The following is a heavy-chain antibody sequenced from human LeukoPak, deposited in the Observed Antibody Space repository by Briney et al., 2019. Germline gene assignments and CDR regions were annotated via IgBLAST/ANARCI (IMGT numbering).Heavy chain of an antibody. Sequence: GESLKISCKGSGYSFSNYWIGWVRQMPGKVLESMGIIYPGDSDTRYSPSFQGQVTISADKSISTAYLQWTSLKASDTAMYYCVRLFDSGWYGSFDYWGQGTLVTVSS. V-gene: IGHV5-51*01. J-gene: IGHJ4*02. D-gene: IGHD6-19*01. CDR2: IYPGDSDT. CDR1: GYSFSNYW. CDR3: VRLFDSGWYGSFDY.